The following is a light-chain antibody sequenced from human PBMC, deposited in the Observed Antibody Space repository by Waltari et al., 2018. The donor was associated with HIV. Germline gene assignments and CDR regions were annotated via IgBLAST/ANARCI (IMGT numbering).Light chain of an antibody. CDR1: RSNIGTNT. CDR2: SND. V-gene: IGLV1-44*01. Sequence: QSVLTQPPSASATPGQWVGISCSGSRSNIGTNTVNWYQHLPGTAPKLLIYSNDQRPSGVPDRISGSKSGTSASLAISGLQSEDEADYYCAVWDDSLNGVVFGGGTKLTVL. CDR3: AVWDDSLNGVV. J-gene: IGLJ2*01.